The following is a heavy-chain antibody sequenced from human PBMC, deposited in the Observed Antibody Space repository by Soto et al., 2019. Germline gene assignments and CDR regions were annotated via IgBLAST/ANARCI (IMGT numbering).Heavy chain of an antibody. D-gene: IGHD6-6*01. V-gene: IGHV1-69*13. Sequence: SVKVSCKASGGTFSSYGINWVRQAPGQGLEWMGGTIPIFRTADYAQKFQGRVTIAADESTSTAYMELRSLRSEDTAVYYCATGPYSSSSYYSYFYYDLDVWGEGTTFSVS. J-gene: IGHJ6*02. CDR3: ATGPYSSSSYYSYFYYDLDV. CDR1: GGTFSSYG. CDR2: TIPIFRTA.